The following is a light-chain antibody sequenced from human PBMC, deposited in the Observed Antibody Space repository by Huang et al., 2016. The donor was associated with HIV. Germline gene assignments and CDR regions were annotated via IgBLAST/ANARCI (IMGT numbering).Light chain of an antibody. CDR1: RNVRRN. CDR2: GAS. Sequence: EILTTQSPATLSVSPGQGAALSCSSSRNVRRNLSWYQQKPGQSPRLLIYGASTGATVIPARFTGSGSGTEFTLTINSLQSEDFAIYYCQQYDKWPRTFGQGTKVEI. CDR3: QQYDKWPRT. V-gene: IGKV3-15*01. J-gene: IGKJ1*01.